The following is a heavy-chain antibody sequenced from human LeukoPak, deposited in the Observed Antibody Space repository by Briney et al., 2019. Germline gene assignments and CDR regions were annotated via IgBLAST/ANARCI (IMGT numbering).Heavy chain of an antibody. Sequence: PGGSLRLSCVASGFTFSSYAMSWVRQAPRKGLEWVSGISGSGGSTYYADSVKGRCTISRDNSNNTLYLQMNSVRAEDTAVYYCAKDESVIPAAVLDYWGQGTLVTVSS. CDR3: AKDESVIPAAVLDY. D-gene: IGHD6-13*01. CDR2: ISGSGGST. CDR1: GFTFSSYA. V-gene: IGHV3-23*01. J-gene: IGHJ4*02.